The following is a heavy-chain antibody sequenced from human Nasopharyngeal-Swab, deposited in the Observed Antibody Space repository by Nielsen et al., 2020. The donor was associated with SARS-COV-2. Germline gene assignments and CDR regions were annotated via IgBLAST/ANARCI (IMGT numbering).Heavy chain of an antibody. D-gene: IGHD7-27*01. CDR3: ARGTGDPYYFDY. CDR2: IWYDGSNK. CDR1: GFTFSSYG. V-gene: IGHV3-33*01. Sequence: GGSLRLSCAASGFTFSSYGMHWVRQAPGKGLEWVAVIWYDGSNKYYADSVKGRFTISRDNSKNTLYLQMNSLRAEDTAVYYCARGTGDPYYFDYWGQGTLVTVSS. J-gene: IGHJ4*02.